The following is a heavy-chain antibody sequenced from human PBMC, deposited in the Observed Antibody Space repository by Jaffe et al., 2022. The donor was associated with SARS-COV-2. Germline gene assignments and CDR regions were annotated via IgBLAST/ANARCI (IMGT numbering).Heavy chain of an antibody. J-gene: IGHJ4*02. CDR2: ISSSGSTI. V-gene: IGHV3-48*03. CDR3: ARLCSGGSCYSGFDY. Sequence: EVQLVESGGGLVQPGGSLRLSCAASGFTFSSYEMNWVRQAPGKGLEWVSYISSSGSTIYYADSVKGRFTISRDNAKNSLYLQMNSLRAEDTAVYYCARLCSGGSCYSGFDYWGQGTLVTVSS. CDR1: GFTFSSYE. D-gene: IGHD2-15*01.